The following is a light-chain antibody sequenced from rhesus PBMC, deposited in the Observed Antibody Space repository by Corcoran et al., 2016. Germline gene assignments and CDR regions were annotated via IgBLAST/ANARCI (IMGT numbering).Light chain of an antibody. CDR2: EAS. CDR1: QGMTND. Sequence: DIQMTQSPSSLSASVGDRVTITCRASQGMTNDLAWYQQKPGETTKLLFYEASRLQSVIPYRFRGSGSVTVFPFTSSSLQSEDFATYYCQHYYSTPWTFGRGTKVEIK. CDR3: QHYYSTPWT. V-gene: IGKV1-25*01. J-gene: IGKJ1*01.